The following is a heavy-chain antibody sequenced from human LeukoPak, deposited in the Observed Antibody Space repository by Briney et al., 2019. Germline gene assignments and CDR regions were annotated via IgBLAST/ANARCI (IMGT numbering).Heavy chain of an antibody. Sequence: PSETLSLTCTVSGGSISSSSYYWGWIRQPPGKGLEWIGEINHSGSTNYNPSLKSRVTISVDTSKNQFSLKLSSVTAADTAVYYCASEMATIDYWGQGTLVTVSS. CDR3: ASEMATIDY. CDR1: GGSISSSSYY. J-gene: IGHJ4*02. V-gene: IGHV4-39*07. D-gene: IGHD5-24*01. CDR2: INHSGST.